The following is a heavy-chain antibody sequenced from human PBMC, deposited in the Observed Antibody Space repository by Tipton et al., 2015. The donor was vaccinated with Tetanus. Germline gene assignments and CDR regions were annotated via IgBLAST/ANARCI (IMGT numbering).Heavy chain of an antibody. Sequence: GSLRLSCAASGFTFSTYGMNWARQAPGKGLEWVSYISSSGSFIKYADSVKGRFTISRDNAKNSLYLQMNSLRAEDTAVYYRARDRDGGWSLDSWGQGTLVTVSS. CDR1: GFTFSTYG. CDR3: ARDRDGGWSLDS. CDR2: ISSSGSFI. D-gene: IGHD6-19*01. J-gene: IGHJ4*02. V-gene: IGHV3-21*05.